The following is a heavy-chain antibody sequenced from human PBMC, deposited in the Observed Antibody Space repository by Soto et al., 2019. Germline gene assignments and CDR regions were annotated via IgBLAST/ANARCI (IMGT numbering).Heavy chain of an antibody. D-gene: IGHD6-6*01. J-gene: IGHJ6*02. V-gene: IGHV1-69*13. CDR2: IIPIFGTA. CDR1: GGTFSSYA. CDR3: ASKQLVNIHYDYYYGMDV. Sequence: ASVKVSCKASGGTFSSYAISWVRQAPGQGLEWMGGIIPIFGTANYAQKFQGRVTITADESTSTAYMELSSLRSEDTAVYYCASKQLVNIHYDYYYGMDVWGQGTTVTVSS.